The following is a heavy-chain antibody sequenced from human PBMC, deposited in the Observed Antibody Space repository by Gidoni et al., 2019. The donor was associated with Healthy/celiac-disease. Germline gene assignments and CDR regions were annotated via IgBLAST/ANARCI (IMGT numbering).Heavy chain of an antibody. Sequence: QLQLQESGPGLVTPSETLSLTCTVSGGSISSSSYYWGWIRQPPGKGLEWIGSIYYSGSTYYNPSLKSRVTISVDTSKNQFSLKLSSVTAADTAVYYCARLRSSSWYFDYWGQGTLVTVSS. D-gene: IGHD6-13*01. V-gene: IGHV4-39*01. CDR1: GGSISSSSYY. CDR2: IYYSGST. J-gene: IGHJ4*02. CDR3: ARLRSSSWYFDY.